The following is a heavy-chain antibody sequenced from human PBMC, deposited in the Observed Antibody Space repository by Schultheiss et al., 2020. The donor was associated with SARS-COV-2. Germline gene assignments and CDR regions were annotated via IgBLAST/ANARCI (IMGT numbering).Heavy chain of an antibody. D-gene: IGHD3-3*01. CDR3: AKDLSVGGRGGLYGMDV. J-gene: IGHJ6*02. Sequence: SETLSLTCAVYGGSFSGYYWSWIRQPPGKGLEWIGEINHSGSTNYNPSLKSRVTISVDTSKNQFSLKLSSVTAADTAVYYCAKDLSVGGRGGLYGMDVWGQGTTVTVSS. V-gene: IGHV4-34*01. CDR1: GGSFSGYY. CDR2: INHSGST.